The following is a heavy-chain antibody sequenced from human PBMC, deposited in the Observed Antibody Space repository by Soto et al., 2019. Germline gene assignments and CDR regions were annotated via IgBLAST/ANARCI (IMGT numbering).Heavy chain of an antibody. Sequence: PGGSLRLSCAASGFTFSSYGMHWVRQAPGKGLEWVAVISYDGSNKYYADSVKGRFTISRDNSKNTLYLQMNSLRAEDTAVYYCAKDLGGRYYDFWSGYYTDYYYGMDVWGQGTTVTVSS. J-gene: IGHJ6*02. CDR3: AKDLGGRYYDFWSGYYTDYYYGMDV. V-gene: IGHV3-30*18. CDR1: GFTFSSYG. CDR2: ISYDGSNK. D-gene: IGHD3-3*01.